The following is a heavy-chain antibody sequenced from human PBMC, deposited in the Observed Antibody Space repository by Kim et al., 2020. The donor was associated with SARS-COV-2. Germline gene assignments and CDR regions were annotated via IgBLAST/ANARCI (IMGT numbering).Heavy chain of an antibody. CDR3: AKDRVLRYFDWLEKLGGVFDY. Sequence: GGSLRLSCAASGFTFSSYGMHWVRQAPGKGLEWVAVISYDGSNKYYADSVKGRFTISRDNSKNTLYLQMNSLRAEDTAGYYCAKDRVLRYFDWLEKLGGVFDYWGQGTLVTVSS. V-gene: IGHV3-30*18. CDR2: ISYDGSNK. D-gene: IGHD3-9*01. J-gene: IGHJ4*02. CDR1: GFTFSSYG.